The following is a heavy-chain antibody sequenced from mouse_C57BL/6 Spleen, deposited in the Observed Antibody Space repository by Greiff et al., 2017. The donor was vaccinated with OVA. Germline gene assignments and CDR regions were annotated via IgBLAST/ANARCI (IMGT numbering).Heavy chain of an antibody. V-gene: IGHV5-6*01. D-gene: IGHD2-4*01. CDR3: ARPGDDYEGAMDY. CDR2: ISSGGSYT. J-gene: IGHJ4*01. Sequence: EVQVVESGGDLVKPGGSLKLSCAASGFTFSSYGMSWVRQTPDKRLEWVATISSGGSYTYYPDSVKGRFTISRDNAKNTLYLQMSSLKSEDTAMYYCARPGDDYEGAMDYWGKGTSVTVSS. CDR1: GFTFSSYG.